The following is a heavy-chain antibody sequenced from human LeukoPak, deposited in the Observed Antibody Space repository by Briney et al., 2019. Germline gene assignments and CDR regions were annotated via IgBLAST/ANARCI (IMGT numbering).Heavy chain of an antibody. CDR3: ARVGIGAAANYGMDV. CDR2: SYTSGRT. D-gene: IGHD6-13*01. Sequence: PSETLSLTCTVSGDSINSYYWSWIRQPAGKGLEWIGSSYTSGRTNSNPSLKSGVTMSVATPRTQSSLKLSSVTAADTAVYYCARVGIGAAANYGMDVWGQGTTVTVSS. V-gene: IGHV4-4*07. J-gene: IGHJ6*02. CDR1: GDSINSYY.